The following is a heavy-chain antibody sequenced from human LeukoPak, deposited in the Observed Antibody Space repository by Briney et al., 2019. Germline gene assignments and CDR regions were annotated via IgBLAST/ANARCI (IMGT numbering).Heavy chain of an antibody. CDR1: GFPFSSYS. V-gene: IGHV3-7*01. CDR2: IKPDGSAR. J-gene: IGHJ4*02. D-gene: IGHD2-8*01. CDR3: ARDPTFNGGY. Sequence: GGSLRLSCAASGFPFSSYSMTWVRQAPGKGLEWVANIKPDGSARYYVDSVRGRFTISRDNAKNSLFLQMNSLRTEDTAVYYCARDPTFNGGYWGQGTLVTVSS.